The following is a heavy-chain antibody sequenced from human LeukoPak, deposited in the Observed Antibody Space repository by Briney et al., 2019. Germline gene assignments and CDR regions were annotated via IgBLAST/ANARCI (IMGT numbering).Heavy chain of an antibody. CDR1: GGSISSSNW. D-gene: IGHD3-10*01. V-gene: IGHV4-4*02. CDR2: IYHSGST. J-gene: IGHJ4*02. CDR3: ARDSGEIPGLIDY. Sequence: SGTLSLTCAVSGGSISSSNWWSWVRQPPGKGLEWIGEIYHSGSTNYNPSLKSRVTISVDKSKNQFSLKLSSVTAADTAVYYCARDSGEIPGLIDYWGQGTLVIVSS.